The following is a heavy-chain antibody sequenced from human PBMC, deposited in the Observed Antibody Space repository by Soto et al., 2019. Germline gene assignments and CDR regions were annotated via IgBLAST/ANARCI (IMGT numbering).Heavy chain of an antibody. V-gene: IGHV1-69*01. Sequence: QVQLVQSGAEVKKPGSSVKVSCKASGGTFSSYAISWVRQAPGQGLEWMGGIIPIFGTANYAQKFQGRVTMTADESTSTAYMELSSLRSEDTAVYYCATTLNTYSSGWNNWFDPWGQGTLVTVSS. CDR2: IIPIFGTA. D-gene: IGHD6-19*01. CDR3: ATTLNTYSSGWNNWFDP. CDR1: GGTFSSYA. J-gene: IGHJ5*02.